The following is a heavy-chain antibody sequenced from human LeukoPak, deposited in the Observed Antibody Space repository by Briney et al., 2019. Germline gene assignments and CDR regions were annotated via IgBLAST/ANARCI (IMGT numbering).Heavy chain of an antibody. CDR1: GGSISSGTYS. CDR3: ARGGGFYGSGTTHFDY. J-gene: IGHJ4*02. V-gene: IGHV4-30-2*01. Sequence: SETLSLTCAVSGGSISSGTYSWSWIRQPPGTGLELIGYIFHNGNTHYNPSLKSRVTVSIDKSKNQFSLRLSSVTAADTAVYFCARGGGFYGSGTTHFDYWGQGTLVTVSS. D-gene: IGHD3-10*01. CDR2: IFHNGNT.